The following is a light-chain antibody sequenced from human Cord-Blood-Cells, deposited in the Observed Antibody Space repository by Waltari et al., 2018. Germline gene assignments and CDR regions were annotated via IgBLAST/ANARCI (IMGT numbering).Light chain of an antibody. J-gene: IGKJ1*01. Sequence: DIQMTQPPFSMAESAGDRFTITCRASQGISNYLAWYQQKPGKVPKLLIYAASTLQSGVPSRFSGSGSGTDFTLTISSLQPEDVATYYCQKYNNAPQTFGQGTKVEIK. V-gene: IGKV1-27*01. CDR3: QKYNNAPQT. CDR2: AAS. CDR1: QGISNY.